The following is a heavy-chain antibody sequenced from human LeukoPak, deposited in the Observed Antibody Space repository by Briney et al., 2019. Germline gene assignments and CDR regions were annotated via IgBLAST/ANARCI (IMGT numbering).Heavy chain of an antibody. Sequence: GGSLRLSCAASGFTFGTYTMNWVRQAPGKGLEWVSSISSSSNHIHYADSVKGRFTISRDNPKNSLYLQMNSLRAEDTAVYYCVRGDGCDYWGQGTLATVSS. CDR1: GFTFGTYT. D-gene: IGHD5-24*01. CDR2: ISSSSNHI. CDR3: VRGDGCDY. J-gene: IGHJ4*02. V-gene: IGHV3-21*01.